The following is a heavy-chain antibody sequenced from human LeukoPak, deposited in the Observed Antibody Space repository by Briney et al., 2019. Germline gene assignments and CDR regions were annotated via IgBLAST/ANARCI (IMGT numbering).Heavy chain of an antibody. J-gene: IGHJ4*02. D-gene: IGHD3-3*01. CDR2: IYYSGST. V-gene: IGHV4-59*01. Sequence: PSETLSLTCTVSGGSISSYYWSWIRQPPGKGLEWIGDIYYSGSTNYNPSLKSRFTISVDTSKNQFSLKLSSVTAADTAVYYCARLGAGPTYYDFWSGYSSFYFDYWGQGTLVTVSS. CDR3: ARLGAGPTYYDFWSGYSSFYFDY. CDR1: GGSISSYY.